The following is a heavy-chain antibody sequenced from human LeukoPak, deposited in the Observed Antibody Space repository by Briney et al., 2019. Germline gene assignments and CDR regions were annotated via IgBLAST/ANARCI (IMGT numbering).Heavy chain of an antibody. Sequence: GGSLRLSCSASGFTFRSYAMHWVRQAPGKGLEGVAVISYDGSNKYYADSVKGRFTISRDKSKNTLDPQMNSLRAEDTAVYYWARDTPPRLRGAIAYWGQGTLVTVSS. D-gene: IGHD3-10*01. CDR2: ISYDGSNK. CDR1: GFTFRSYA. J-gene: IGHJ4*02. V-gene: IGHV3-30-3*01. CDR3: ARDTPPRLRGAIAY.